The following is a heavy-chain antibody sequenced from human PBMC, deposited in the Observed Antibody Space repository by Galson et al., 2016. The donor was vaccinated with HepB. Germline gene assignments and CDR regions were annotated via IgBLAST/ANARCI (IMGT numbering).Heavy chain of an antibody. CDR1: GYSFTDYW. CDR3: ARRDCSSSSCAYDH. V-gene: IGHV5-51*01. Sequence: QSGAEVKKPGESLKISCKGSGYSFTDYWIAWVRQMPGKGLEWMGIIYPGDSETRYSPSFQGQVTISADKSINSAYLQWSSLKASDSAMYYCARRDCSSSSCAYDHWGQGRSGTVSS. J-gene: IGHJ4*02. D-gene: IGHD2-2*01. CDR2: IYPGDSET.